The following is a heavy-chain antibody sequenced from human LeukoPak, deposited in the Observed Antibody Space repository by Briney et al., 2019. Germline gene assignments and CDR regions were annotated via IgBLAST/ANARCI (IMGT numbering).Heavy chain of an antibody. Sequence: GGSLRLSCAASGFTFSSYWMHWVRQAPGRGLEWVAVISYDGSDKYYADSVRGRFTISRDNSKNTLYLQMNSLRAEDTAVYYCAKDRYSGSYSRNYYYGMDVWGQGTTATVS. J-gene: IGHJ6*02. CDR3: AKDRYSGSYSRNYYYGMDV. CDR1: GFTFSSYW. CDR2: ISYDGSDK. V-gene: IGHV3-30*18. D-gene: IGHD1-26*01.